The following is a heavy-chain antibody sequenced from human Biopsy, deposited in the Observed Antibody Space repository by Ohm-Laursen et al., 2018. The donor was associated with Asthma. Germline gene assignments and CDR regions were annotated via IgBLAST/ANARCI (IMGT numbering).Heavy chain of an antibody. D-gene: IGHD3-22*01. CDR1: GYTFTSSG. CDR3: ARMISYYHEMRAPFFDY. CDR2: INTNTGNP. J-gene: IGHJ4*02. V-gene: IGHV7-4-1*02. Sequence: ASVKVSCKASGYTFTSSGISWVRQAPGQGLEWMGWINTNTGNPTYAQGFTGRFVFSLDTSVNTAHLQTSSLRAEDTAVYYCARMISYYHEMRAPFFDYWGQGTLVTVSS.